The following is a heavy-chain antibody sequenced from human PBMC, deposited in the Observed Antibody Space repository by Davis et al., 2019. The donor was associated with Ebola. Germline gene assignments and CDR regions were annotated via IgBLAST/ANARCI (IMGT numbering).Heavy chain of an antibody. CDR3: ARAPPSGWYISGVDY. Sequence: SETLSLTCTVSGGSISSYYWSWIRQPPGKGLEWIGYIYYSGSTNYNPSLKSRVTISVDTSKNQFALKLSSVTAAATAVYYCARAPPSGWYISGVDYWGQGTLVTVSS. J-gene: IGHJ4*02. CDR2: IYYSGST. D-gene: IGHD6-19*01. CDR1: GGSISSYY. V-gene: IGHV4-59*01.